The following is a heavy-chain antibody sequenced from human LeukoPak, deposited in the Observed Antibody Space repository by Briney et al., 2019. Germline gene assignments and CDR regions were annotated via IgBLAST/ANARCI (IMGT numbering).Heavy chain of an antibody. Sequence: ASVKISCKVSGYTFTDYYMHWVQQAPGKGLEWMGLVDPEDGETIYAEKFQGRATITADTSTDTAYMELSSLRSEDTAVYYCAIPVYYYDSSAQRDAFDIWGQGTMVTVSS. CDR3: AIPVYYYDSSAQRDAFDI. J-gene: IGHJ3*02. CDR2: VDPEDGET. V-gene: IGHV1-69-2*01. CDR1: GYTFTDYY. D-gene: IGHD3-22*01.